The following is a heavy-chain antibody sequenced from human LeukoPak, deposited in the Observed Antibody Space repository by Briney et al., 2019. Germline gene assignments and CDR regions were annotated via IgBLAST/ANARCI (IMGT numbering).Heavy chain of an antibody. CDR1: GYTFTSYG. V-gene: IGHV1-18*01. D-gene: IGHD1-20*01. CDR3: ARDDNWNVYYYYYYGMDV. J-gene: IGHJ6*02. Sequence: GASVKVSCKASGYTFTSYGISWVRQAPGQGLEWTGWISAYNGNTKYAQKLQGSVTKTTDTSTSTAYMELRSLRSDDTAVYYGARDDNWNVYYYYYYGMDVWGQGTTVTVSS. CDR2: ISAYNGNT.